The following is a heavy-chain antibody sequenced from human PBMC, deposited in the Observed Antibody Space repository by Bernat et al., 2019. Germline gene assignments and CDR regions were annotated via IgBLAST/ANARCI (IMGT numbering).Heavy chain of an antibody. CDR3: AKAPTYYDFWSGYGGNYYFDY. J-gene: IGHJ4*02. CDR2: ISWNSGSI. CDR1: GFTFDDYA. Sequence: VQLVESGGGLVQPGRSLRLSCAASGFTFDDYAMHWVRQAPGKGLEWVSGISWNSGSIGYADSVKGRFTISRDNAKNSLYLQMNSLRAEDTALYYCAKAPTYYDFWSGYGGNYYFDYWGQGTLVTVSS. V-gene: IGHV3-9*01. D-gene: IGHD3-3*01.